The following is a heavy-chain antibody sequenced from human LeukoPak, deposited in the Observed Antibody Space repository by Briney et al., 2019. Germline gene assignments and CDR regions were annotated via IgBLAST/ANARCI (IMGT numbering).Heavy chain of an antibody. CDR1: GGSFSGYY. D-gene: IGHD3-10*01. Sequence: SETLSLTCAVYGGSFSGYYWSWIRQPPGKGLEWIGEINHSGSTNYNPSLKSRVTISVDTSKNQFSLKLSSVTAADTAVYYCARDRSTMVRGVLYYYYMDVWGKGTTVTVSS. CDR3: ARDRSTMVRGVLYYYYMDV. J-gene: IGHJ6*03. V-gene: IGHV4-34*01. CDR2: INHSGST.